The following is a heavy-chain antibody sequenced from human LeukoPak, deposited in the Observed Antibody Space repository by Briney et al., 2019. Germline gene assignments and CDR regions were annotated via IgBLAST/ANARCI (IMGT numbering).Heavy chain of an antibody. Sequence: GGSLRLSCAASGFTFSSYGMHWVRQAPGKGLEWVAVISYDGGNKYYADSVKGRFTISRDNSKNTLYLQMNSLRAEDTAVYYCAKVVDGDYGSFIDYWGQGTLVTVSS. D-gene: IGHD4-17*01. CDR2: ISYDGGNK. CDR1: GFTFSSYG. V-gene: IGHV3-30*18. J-gene: IGHJ4*02. CDR3: AKVVDGDYGSFIDY.